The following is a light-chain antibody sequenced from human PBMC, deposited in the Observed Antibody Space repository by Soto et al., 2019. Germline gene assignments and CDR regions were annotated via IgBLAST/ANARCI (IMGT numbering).Light chain of an antibody. V-gene: IGKV1-5*03. CDR1: QSISSW. CDR2: KAS. CDR3: QQYNIYSGA. Sequence: IQMTQSPSTLSASVGDRVTITCRASQSISSWLAWYQQKPGRAPKLLIYKASSLESGVPSRFSGSGSGTEFTLTISSLQPDDFATYYCQQYNIYSGAFGQGTKVDIK. J-gene: IGKJ1*01.